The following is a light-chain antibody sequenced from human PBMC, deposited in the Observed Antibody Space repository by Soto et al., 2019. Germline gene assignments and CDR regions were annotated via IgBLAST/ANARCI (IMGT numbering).Light chain of an antibody. CDR1: QSISSY. V-gene: IGKV1-39*01. CDR2: AAS. J-gene: IGKJ1*01. Sequence: DVHMTHSPSALSASLGYPVIITWPASQSISSYLNWYQQKPGKAPKLLIYAASNLQSGVPSRFSGSGSETDFTLTISSLQPQDFATYYCPQSYNTPQTFGQRTKVDIK. CDR3: PQSYNTPQT.